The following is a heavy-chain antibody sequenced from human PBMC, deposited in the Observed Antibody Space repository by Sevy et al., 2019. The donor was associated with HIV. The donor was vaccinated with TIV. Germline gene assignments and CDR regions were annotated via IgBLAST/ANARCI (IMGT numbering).Heavy chain of an antibody. CDR1: GFTFSSYA. CDR3: VIHLAAAGPFDY. CDR2: ISSNGGST. J-gene: IGHJ4*02. V-gene: IGHV3-64D*06. D-gene: IGHD6-13*01. Sequence: GGSLRLSCSASGFTFSSYAMHWARQAPGKGVEYVSAISSNGGSTYYAHSVKGRFTISRDNSKNTLYLQMSSLRAEDTAVYYCVIHLAAAGPFDYWGQGTLVTVSS.